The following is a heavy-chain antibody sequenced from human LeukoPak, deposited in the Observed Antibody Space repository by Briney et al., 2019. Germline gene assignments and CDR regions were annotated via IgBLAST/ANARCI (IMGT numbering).Heavy chain of an antibody. V-gene: IGHV3-30*02. CDR3: AKGHSSSWSFFDY. J-gene: IGHJ4*02. Sequence: GGSLRLSCAASGFSFSTYGMHWVRQAPGKGLEWVAFIRYDGSTKYYADSVKGRFTISRDNSKNTLYLQMNSLRAEDTAVYYCAKGHSSSWSFFDYWGQGTLVTVSS. D-gene: IGHD6-13*01. CDR1: GFSFSTYG. CDR2: IRYDGSTK.